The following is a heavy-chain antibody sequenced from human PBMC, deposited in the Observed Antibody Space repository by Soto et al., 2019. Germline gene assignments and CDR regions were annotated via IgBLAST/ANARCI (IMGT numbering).Heavy chain of an antibody. J-gene: IGHJ4*02. Sequence: PSETLSLTWTVSGGSLSSGSYCCSLNRQPPGKGLEWIGEIYYSGSTNYNPSLKSRVTISVDKSKNQFSLKLSSVTAADTAVYYCARVPKAYSSSWCFDYWGQGTLVTVSS. V-gene: IGHV4-61*01. D-gene: IGHD6-13*01. CDR3: ARVPKAYSSSWCFDY. CDR1: GGSLSSGSYC. CDR2: IYYSGST.